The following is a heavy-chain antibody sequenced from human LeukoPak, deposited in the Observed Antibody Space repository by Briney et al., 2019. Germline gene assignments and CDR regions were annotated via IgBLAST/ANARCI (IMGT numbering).Heavy chain of an antibody. CDR2: MNPNSGGT. Sequence: ASVKVSCKASGYTLTGYYMHWVRQAPGQGLEWMGWMNPNSGGTKYAQKFHGRVTMTRDTSISTAYMELSRLRSEDTAMYYCARDKLGLGELSLYDQWGQGTLVTVFS. D-gene: IGHD3-16*02. CDR3: ARDKLGLGELSLYDQ. CDR1: GYTLTGYY. V-gene: IGHV1-2*02. J-gene: IGHJ5*02.